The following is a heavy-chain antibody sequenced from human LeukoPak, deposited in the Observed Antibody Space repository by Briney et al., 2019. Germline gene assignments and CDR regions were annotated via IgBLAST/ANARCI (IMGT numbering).Heavy chain of an antibody. Sequence: ASVKVSCKASGYTFTNYAMNWVRQAPGQGLEWMGWIHPSTGNPTYAQGFTGRFVFSLDTSVSTTYLLISSLKAEDTAVYYCARAYQHLGELSLPNYWGQGTLVTISS. CDR2: IHPSTGNP. CDR1: GYTFTNYA. D-gene: IGHD3-16*02. V-gene: IGHV7-4-1*02. J-gene: IGHJ4*02. CDR3: ARAYQHLGELSLPNY.